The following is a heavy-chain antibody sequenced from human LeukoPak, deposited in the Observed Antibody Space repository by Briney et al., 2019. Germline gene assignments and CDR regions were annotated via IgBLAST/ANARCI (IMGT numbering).Heavy chain of an antibody. Sequence: ASVKVSCKASGYTFTSYGISWVRQAPGQGLEWMGWISAYNGNTNYAQKLQGRVTMTTDTSTSTAYMELRSLRSDDTAVYYCARLRGQWLVKGFFDYWGQGTLVTVSS. J-gene: IGHJ4*02. CDR1: GYTFTSYG. D-gene: IGHD6-19*01. CDR2: ISAYNGNT. CDR3: ARLRGQWLVKGFFDY. V-gene: IGHV1-18*01.